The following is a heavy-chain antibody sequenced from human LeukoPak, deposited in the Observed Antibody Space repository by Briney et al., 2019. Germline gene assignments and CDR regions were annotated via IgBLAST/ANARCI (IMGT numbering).Heavy chain of an antibody. V-gene: IGHV3-23*01. J-gene: IGHJ2*01. D-gene: IGHD6-19*01. Sequence: GGSLRLSCAASGFTFSSYAMSWVRQAPGKGLEWVSAISGSGGSTYYADSVKGRFTISRANSKNTLYLQMNSLRAEDTAVYYCAKAYSSGWYNWYFDYWGRGTLVTVSS. CDR3: AKAYSSGWYNWYFDY. CDR2: ISGSGGST. CDR1: GFTFSSYA.